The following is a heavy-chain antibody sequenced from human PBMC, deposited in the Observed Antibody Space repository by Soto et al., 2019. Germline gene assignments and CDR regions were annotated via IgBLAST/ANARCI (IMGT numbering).Heavy chain of an antibody. D-gene: IGHD6-13*01. CDR3: AATRGIAVGGSFDH. CDR1: GASISSRSSY. J-gene: IGHJ5*02. CDR2: FYSGST. Sequence: SETLSLTCIVSGASISSRSSYWGWIRQPPGKGLEWVGTFYSGSTYNNPSLKSRVTISVDTSKNQFSLKLSSVAAEDTAIYYCAATRGIAVGGSFDHWGQGTLVTVSS. V-gene: IGHV4-39*01.